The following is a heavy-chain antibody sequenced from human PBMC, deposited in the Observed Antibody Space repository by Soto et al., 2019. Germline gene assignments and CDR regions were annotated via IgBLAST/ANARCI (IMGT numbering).Heavy chain of an antibody. V-gene: IGHV3-53*01. CDR2: LYNHGKT. D-gene: IGHD1-1*01. Sequence: EVQLVEAGGGLTQPGGSLRLSCVVSGFIVSSRHMIWVRQAPGKGLEGVAILYNHGKTNYVDSVKGRFTITRDNSKHTVYLQMNSLRVEDTAVYYCARLTESERHWGQGALVTVSS. CDR1: GFIVSSRH. J-gene: IGHJ4*02. CDR3: ARLTESERH.